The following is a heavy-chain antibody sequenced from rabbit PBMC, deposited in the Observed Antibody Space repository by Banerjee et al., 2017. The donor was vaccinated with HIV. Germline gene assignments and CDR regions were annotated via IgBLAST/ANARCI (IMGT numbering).Heavy chain of an antibody. D-gene: IGHD1-1*01. V-gene: IGHV1S7*01. CDR3: ARDDGSSSGYYALPFNL. CDR2: IYGRSGAT. J-gene: IGHJ4*01. Sequence: QLVESGGGLVQPGGCLELSCKASGFDFSSYGVSWVRQAPGKGLEWIGCIYGRSGATYYATWVNGRFTVSRDIDQSTGCLQLNSLTAADTAMYYCARDDGSSSGYYALPFNLWGQGTLVTVS. CDR1: GFDFSSYG.